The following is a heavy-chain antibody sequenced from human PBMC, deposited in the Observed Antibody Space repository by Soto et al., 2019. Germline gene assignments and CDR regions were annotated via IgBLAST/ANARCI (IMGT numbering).Heavy chain of an antibody. V-gene: IGHV3-30-3*01. Sequence: QVQLVESGGGVVQPGRSLRLSCAASGFTFSSYAMHWVRQAPGKGLEWVAVISYDGSNKYYADSVKGRFTISRDNSKNRLYLQMNRLRAVDMAVYYCASDPMGLYYGSGSYYFDYWGQGTLVTVSS. CDR2: ISYDGSNK. CDR3: ASDPMGLYYGSGSYYFDY. D-gene: IGHD3-10*01. J-gene: IGHJ4*02. CDR1: GFTFSSYA.